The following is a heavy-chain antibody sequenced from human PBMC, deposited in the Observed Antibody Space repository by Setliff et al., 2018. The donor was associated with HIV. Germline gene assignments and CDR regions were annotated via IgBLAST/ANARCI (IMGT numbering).Heavy chain of an antibody. V-gene: IGHV4-39*06. CDR3: ASTGYSSGWSFDY. Sequence: PSETLSLTCTVSGGSFSSSSYYWGWIRQPPGKGLEWLGSIYYGGSTYYNPSLKSRVTTSVDTSMNQFTLKLSSVTAADTAVYDCASTGYSSGWSFDYWGQGTLVTVSS. D-gene: IGHD6-19*01. CDR2: IYYGGST. CDR1: GGSFSSSSYY. J-gene: IGHJ4*02.